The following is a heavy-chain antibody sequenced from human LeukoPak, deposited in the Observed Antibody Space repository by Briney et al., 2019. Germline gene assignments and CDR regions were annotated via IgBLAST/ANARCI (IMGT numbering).Heavy chain of an antibody. CDR1: GGSISSSSYY. D-gene: IGHD3-3*01. CDR2: IYYSGST. Sequence: SETLSLPCTVSGGSISSSSYYWGRIRQPPGKGLEWIGSIYYSGSTYYNPSLKNRVTISVDTSKNQFSLKLSSVIAADTAVYYCAREGPIYYYYYMDVWGKGTTVTVSS. CDR3: AREGPIYYYYYMDV. J-gene: IGHJ6*03. V-gene: IGHV4-39*07.